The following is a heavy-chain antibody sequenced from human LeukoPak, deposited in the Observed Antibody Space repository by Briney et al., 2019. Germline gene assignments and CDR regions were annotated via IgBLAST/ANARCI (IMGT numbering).Heavy chain of an antibody. CDR3: ARLDSSGWGYFDY. J-gene: IGHJ4*02. CDR1: GGSISNYY. V-gene: IGHV4-59*01. D-gene: IGHD6-19*01. CDR2: IYYSGST. Sequence: PSETLSLTCTVSGGSISNYYYSWIRQPPGKGLEWIGYIYYSGSTNYNPSLKSRVTLSVDTSKNQFSLKLSSVTAADTAVYYCARLDSSGWGYFDYWGQGTLVTVSP.